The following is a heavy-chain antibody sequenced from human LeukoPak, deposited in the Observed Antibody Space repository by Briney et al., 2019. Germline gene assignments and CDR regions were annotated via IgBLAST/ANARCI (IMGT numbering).Heavy chain of an antibody. CDR1: GGSISSYY. J-gene: IGHJ4*02. D-gene: IGHD1-26*01. V-gene: IGHV4-59*08. Sequence: PSETLSLTCTVSGGSISSYYWSWIRQPPGKGLEWIGYFSYIVNTNYNPSLKSRVTISVDTSKNQFSLKLTSVTAADTAVYYCARHGGSYSFDWWGQGTLVTVSS. CDR2: FSYIVNT. CDR3: ARHGGSYSFDW.